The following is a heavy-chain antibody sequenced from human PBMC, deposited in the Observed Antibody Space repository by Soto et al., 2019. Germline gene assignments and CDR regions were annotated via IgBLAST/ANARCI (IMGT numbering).Heavy chain of an antibody. J-gene: IGHJ5*02. D-gene: IGHD2-8*01. V-gene: IGHV3-53*01. CDR3: ARGKSLGYLVYFDP. CDR2: IYSGGST. CDR1: GFTVSSNY. Sequence: PGGSLRLSCAASGFTVSSNYMSWVRQAPGKGLEWVSVIYSGGSTYYADSVKGRFTISRDNSKNTLYLQMNSLRAEDTAVYYCARGKSLGYLVYFDPWGQGTLVTVSS.